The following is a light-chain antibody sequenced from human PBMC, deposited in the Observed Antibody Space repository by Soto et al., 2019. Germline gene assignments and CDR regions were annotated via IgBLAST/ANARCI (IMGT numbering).Light chain of an antibody. V-gene: IGKV1-39*01. Sequence: DIQMTQSPSSLSASVGDRVTITCRASQSISSYLNWYQQKPGKAPKLLIYAASSLQSGVPSRFTGSGSGTDLTLTISSLQPEDFATYYSQQSYSTPFTFGPGTKVDI. CDR3: QQSYSTPFT. J-gene: IGKJ3*01. CDR1: QSISSY. CDR2: AAS.